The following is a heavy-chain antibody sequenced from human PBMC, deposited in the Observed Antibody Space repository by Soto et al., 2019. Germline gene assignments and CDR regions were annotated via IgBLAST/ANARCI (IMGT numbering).Heavy chain of an antibody. J-gene: IGHJ6*02. CDR1: CGSIISGGYS. V-gene: IGHV4-30-2*01. CDR2: IYHSGST. Sequence: PSETLSLTCAFSCGSIISGGYSWSWIRQPPGKGLEWIGYIYHSGSTYYNPSLKSRVTISVDRSKNQFSLKLSSVTAADTAVYYCARDPHGDYGMDVWGQGTTVTVSS. CDR3: ARDPHGDYGMDV. D-gene: IGHD4-17*01.